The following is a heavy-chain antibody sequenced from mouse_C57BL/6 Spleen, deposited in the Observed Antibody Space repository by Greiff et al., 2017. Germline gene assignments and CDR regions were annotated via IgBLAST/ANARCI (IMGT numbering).Heavy chain of an antibody. Sequence: VQLQQSGPELVKPGASVKISCKASGYAFSSSWMNWVKQRPGKGLEWIGRIYPGDGDTNYNGKFKGKATLTADKSSSTAYMQLSSLTSEDSAVYFCARSITTVGEVYAMDYWGQGTSVTVSS. D-gene: IGHD1-1*01. J-gene: IGHJ4*01. CDR3: ARSITTVGEVYAMDY. V-gene: IGHV1-82*01. CDR2: IYPGDGDT. CDR1: GYAFSSSW.